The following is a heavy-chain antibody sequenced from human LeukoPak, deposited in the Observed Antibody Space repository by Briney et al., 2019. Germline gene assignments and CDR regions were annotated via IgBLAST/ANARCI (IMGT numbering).Heavy chain of an antibody. CDR1: GFTFSRYA. CDR2: ISGSGGST. J-gene: IGHJ5*02. CDR3: AKEENGGYDS. V-gene: IGHV3-23*01. D-gene: IGHD5-12*01. Sequence: PGGSLRLFCAASGFTFSRYAMSWVRQGPGKGLEWVSAISGSGGSTYYADSVKGRFTISRDNSKNTLYLQMNSLRAEDTAVYYCAKEENGGYDSWGQGTLVTVSS.